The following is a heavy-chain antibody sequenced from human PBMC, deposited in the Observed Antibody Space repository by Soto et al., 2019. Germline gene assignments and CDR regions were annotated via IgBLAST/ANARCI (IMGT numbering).Heavy chain of an antibody. CDR2: MNHNGSN. D-gene: IGHD1-26*01. Sequence: WGPLSLTCAVSGWPFSGYYMRWVRQPPWKGLEWIGEMNHNGSNNYNPSLESRVTLSVDTSKNRFSLKLSSVTSADTAAQYCAIEYSLFAEWGQRTPVTVS. V-gene: IGHV4-34*01. CDR3: AIEYSLFAE. CDR1: GWPFSGYY. J-gene: IGHJ4*02.